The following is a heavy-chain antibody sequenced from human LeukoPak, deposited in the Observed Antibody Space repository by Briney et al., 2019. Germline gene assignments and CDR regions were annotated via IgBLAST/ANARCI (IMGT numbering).Heavy chain of an antibody. CDR1: GGTFSSYA. CDR3: ARCSSPTVYYYYYMDV. D-gene: IGHD6-6*01. CDR2: IIPIFGTA. Sequence: SVKVSCKASGGTFSSYAISWVRQAPGQGLEWMGGIIPIFGTANYAQKFQGRVTITTDESASTAYMELSSLRSEDTAVYYCARCSSPTVYYYYYMDVWGKGTTVTVSS. V-gene: IGHV1-69*05. J-gene: IGHJ6*03.